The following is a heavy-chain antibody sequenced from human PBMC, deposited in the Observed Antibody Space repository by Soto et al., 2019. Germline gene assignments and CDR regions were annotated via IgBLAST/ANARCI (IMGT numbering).Heavy chain of an antibody. CDR1: GGSMISYY. D-gene: IGHD2-2*01. Sequence: SETLSLTCTVSGGSMISYYWSWIRQPPGRGLEWIGFIYYAGSTKYNPSLNSRVTISVDTSKNQFSLKLSPVTAADTAVYYCARGYCSSTSCYRYYYYYGMDVWGQGTTVTVSS. CDR2: IYYAGST. CDR3: ARGYCSSTSCYRYYYYYGMDV. J-gene: IGHJ6*02. V-gene: IGHV4-59*01.